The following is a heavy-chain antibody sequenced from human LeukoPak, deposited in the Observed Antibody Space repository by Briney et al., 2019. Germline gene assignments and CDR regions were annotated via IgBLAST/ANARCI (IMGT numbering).Heavy chain of an antibody. CDR3: ARAPKYYYDSSGTPP. D-gene: IGHD3-22*01. V-gene: IGHV4-34*01. CDR2: INHSGST. CDR1: GFTVSSNY. J-gene: IGHJ4*02. Sequence: GSLRLSCAASGFTVSSNYMSWVRQPPGRGLEWIGEINHSGSTNYNPSLKSGVNISVDTSKNQFSLKLSSVTAADTAVYYCARAPKYYYDSSGTPPWGQGTLVTVSS.